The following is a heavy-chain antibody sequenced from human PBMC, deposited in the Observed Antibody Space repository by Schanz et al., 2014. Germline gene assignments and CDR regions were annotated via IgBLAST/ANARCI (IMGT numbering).Heavy chain of an antibody. Sequence: EVQLVESGGGLVQPGGSLRLSCAASGFTFSSYWMHWVRQAPGKGLVWVSRIKTDGSSSDYADSVKGRFTISRDNAKNTLYLQMNSLRAEDTAVYYCASGCSGGTCFGDYWGQGTLVTVSS. CDR3: ASGCSGGTCFGDY. CDR2: IKTDGSSS. V-gene: IGHV3-74*01. CDR1: GFTFSSYW. J-gene: IGHJ4*02. D-gene: IGHD2-15*01.